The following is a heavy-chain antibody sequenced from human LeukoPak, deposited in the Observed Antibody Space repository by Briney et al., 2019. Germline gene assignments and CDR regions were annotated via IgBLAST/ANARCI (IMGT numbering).Heavy chain of an antibody. Sequence: GRSLRLSCAASGFTFSSYGMHWVRQAPGKGLEWVADIWYDGSNKYYADSVKGRFTISRDNSKNALYLQMNSLRAEDTAVYYCAREMSVRGWLHAALFDYWGQGTLVTVSS. CDR1: GFTFSSYG. CDR3: AREMSVRGWLHAALFDY. D-gene: IGHD5-24*01. V-gene: IGHV3-33*01. J-gene: IGHJ4*02. CDR2: IWYDGSNK.